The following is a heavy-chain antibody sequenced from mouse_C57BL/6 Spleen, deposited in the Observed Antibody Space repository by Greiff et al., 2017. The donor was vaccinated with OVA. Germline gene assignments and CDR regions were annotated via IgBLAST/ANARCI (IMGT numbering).Heavy chain of an antibody. CDR1: GFTFSSYA. J-gene: IGHJ4*01. CDR2: ISDGGSYT. CDR3: ARDKDYYGRDYAMDY. V-gene: IGHV5-4*01. Sequence: EVHLVESGGGLVKPGGSLKLSCAASGFTFSSYAMSWVRQTPEKRLEWVATISDGGSYTYYPDNVKGRFTISRDNAKNNLYLQMSHLKSEDTAMYYCARDKDYYGRDYAMDYWGQGTSVTVSS. D-gene: IGHD1-1*01.